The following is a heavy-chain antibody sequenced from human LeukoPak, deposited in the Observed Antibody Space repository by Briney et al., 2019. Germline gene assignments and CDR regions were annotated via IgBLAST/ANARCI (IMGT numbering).Heavy chain of an antibody. CDR3: ARDWSSGSYWYFDL. D-gene: IGHD1-26*01. CDR2: IYTNGST. J-gene: IGHJ2*01. CDR1: GGSISSSSYY. Sequence: PSETLSLTCTVSGGSISSSSYYWGWIRQPPGKGLEWIGRIYTNGSTNYNPSLKSRVTMSVDTSENQFSLKLSSVTAADTAMYYCARDWSSGSYWYFDLWGRGTLVTVSS. V-gene: IGHV4-39*07.